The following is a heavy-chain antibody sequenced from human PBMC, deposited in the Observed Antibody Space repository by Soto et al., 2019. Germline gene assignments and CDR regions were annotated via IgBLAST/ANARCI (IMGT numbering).Heavy chain of an antibody. CDR1: GYTFTSYY. D-gene: IGHD3-10*01. CDR2: INPSGGST. J-gene: IGHJ3*02. Sequence: QVQLVQSGAEVKKPGASVKVSCKASGYTFTSYYMHWVRQAPGQGLEWMGIINPSGGSTSYAQKFQVRVTMTRDTSMSTVYMELSSLRSEDTAVYYCARITIVRGVNHNAFEIWGQGTMVTVSS. CDR3: ARITIVRGVNHNAFEI. V-gene: IGHV1-46*01.